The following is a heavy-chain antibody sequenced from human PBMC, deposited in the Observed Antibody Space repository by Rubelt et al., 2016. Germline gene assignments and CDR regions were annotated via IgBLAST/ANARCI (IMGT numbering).Heavy chain of an antibody. V-gene: IGHV3-23*01. CDR3: ARVSGGKPSSSAEYFQH. D-gene: IGHD4-23*01. CDR1: EFTFSTYA. J-gene: IGHJ1*01. CDR2: ISGADGST. Sequence: GSGGGLVQPGGSLRLSCVPSEFTFSTYAMNWVRQAPGKGLEWVSSISGADGSTYYADSVKGRFTISRDNAKNSLYLQMNSLRDEDTAVYYCARVSGGKPSSSAEYFQHWGQGTLVTVSS.